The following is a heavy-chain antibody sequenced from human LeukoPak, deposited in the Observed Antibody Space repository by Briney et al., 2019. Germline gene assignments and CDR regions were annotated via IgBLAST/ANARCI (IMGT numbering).Heavy chain of an antibody. J-gene: IGHJ4*02. CDR3: ASRRGLY. CDR1: GGSITSGNYY. V-gene: IGHV4-39*01. Sequence: SETLSLTCTVSGGSITSGNYYWAWIRQPPGKGLEWIGSIYTGSAYYNPSLKSRVTISADTSKNQFSLKLSSVTAADTAVYYCASRRGLYWGQGTLVTVSS. D-gene: IGHD6-25*01. CDR2: IYTGSA.